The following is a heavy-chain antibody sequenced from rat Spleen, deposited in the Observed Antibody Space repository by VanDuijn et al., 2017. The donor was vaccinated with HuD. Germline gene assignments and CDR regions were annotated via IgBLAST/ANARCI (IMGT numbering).Heavy chain of an antibody. Sequence: QVQLKESGPGLVQPSETLSLTCTVSGFSLTSSHVSCVRQPPGKGLEWMGVIWGDGSTAYNSALKSRLSISRDTSKSQVFLKMSSLKTEDTATYYCARDWGTTYAFDYWGQGVMVTVSS. V-gene: IGHV2-32*01. D-gene: IGHD2-1*01. CDR3: ARDWGTTYAFDY. J-gene: IGHJ2*01. CDR1: GFSLTSSH. CDR2: IWGDGST.